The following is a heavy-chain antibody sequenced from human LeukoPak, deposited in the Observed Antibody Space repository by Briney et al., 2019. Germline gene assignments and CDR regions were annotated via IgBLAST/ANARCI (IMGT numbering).Heavy chain of an antibody. Sequence: ASVKVSCKASGYTFTGYYMHWVRQAPGQGLEWMGRINPNSGGTNYAQKFQGRVTMTRDTSTSTAYMELSRLRSDDTAVYYCAREYDGSGYYGYWGQGTLVTVSS. J-gene: IGHJ4*02. D-gene: IGHD3-22*01. CDR2: INPNSGGT. CDR3: AREYDGSGYYGY. CDR1: GYTFTGYY. V-gene: IGHV1-2*06.